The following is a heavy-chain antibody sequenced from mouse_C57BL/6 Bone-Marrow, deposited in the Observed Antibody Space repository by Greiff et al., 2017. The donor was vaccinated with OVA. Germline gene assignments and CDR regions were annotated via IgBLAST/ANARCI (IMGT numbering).Heavy chain of an antibody. Sequence: QVQLKQPGAELVKPGASVKLSCKASGYTFTSYWMHWVKQRPGQGLEWIGMIHPNSGSTNYNEKFKSKATLTVDKSSSTAYMQLSSLTSEDSAVYCCAHYYDYDYAMDYWGQGTSVTVSS. D-gene: IGHD2-4*01. CDR3: AHYYDYDYAMDY. J-gene: IGHJ4*01. CDR2: IHPNSGST. CDR1: GYTFTSYW. V-gene: IGHV1-64*01.